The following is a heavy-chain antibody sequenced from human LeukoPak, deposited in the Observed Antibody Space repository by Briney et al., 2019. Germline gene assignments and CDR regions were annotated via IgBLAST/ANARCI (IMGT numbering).Heavy chain of an antibody. D-gene: IGHD3-9*01. J-gene: IGHJ3*02. CDR2: TYYRSQWYH. CDR1: GNSVSSSSAA. Sequence: RSQTLSLTCGISGNSVSSSSAAWNWIRQSPSGGLEWLGRTYYRSQWYHDYATSFKSRITINPDTSRNQFSLQLYCAAQTGSFGGAFDIWSQGTMVFVSS. V-gene: IGHV6-1*01. CDR3: DI.